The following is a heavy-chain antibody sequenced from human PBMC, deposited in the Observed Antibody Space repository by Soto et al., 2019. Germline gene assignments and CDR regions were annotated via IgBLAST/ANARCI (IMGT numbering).Heavy chain of an antibody. Sequence: ASVKVSCKVSGYILTELSMHWVRQAPGKGLEWMGGFDPEDGETIYAQKFQGRVTMTEDTSTDTAYMELSSLKASDTATYYCARLGFNYDFLSGYYNVHHYYGIDVWGQGTTVTVS. CDR3: ARLGFNYDFLSGYYNVHHYYGIDV. D-gene: IGHD3-3*01. CDR1: GYILTELS. V-gene: IGHV1-24*01. CDR2: FDPEDGET. J-gene: IGHJ6*02.